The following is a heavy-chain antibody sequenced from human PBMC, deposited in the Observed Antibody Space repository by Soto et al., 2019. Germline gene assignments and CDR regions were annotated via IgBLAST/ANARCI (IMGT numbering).Heavy chain of an antibody. J-gene: IGHJ6*02. CDR2: IDPSDSYT. V-gene: IGHV5-10-1*01. Sequence: GESLKISCKGSGYSFTSYWISWVRQMPGKGLEWMGRIDPSDSYTNYSPSFQGHVTISADKSISTAYLQWSSLKASDTAMYYCARGFWSGYPYYYYYGMDVWGQGTTVTVSS. CDR3: ARGFWSGYPYYYYYGMDV. CDR1: GYSFTSYW. D-gene: IGHD3-3*01.